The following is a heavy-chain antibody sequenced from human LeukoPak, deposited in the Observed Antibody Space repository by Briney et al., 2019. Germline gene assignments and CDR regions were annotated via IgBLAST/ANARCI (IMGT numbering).Heavy chain of an antibody. V-gene: IGHV3-7*01. CDR1: GFTFGSYG. CDR2: IRQDGSVQ. J-gene: IGHJ4*02. D-gene: IGHD1-14*01. Sequence: GGSLRLSCAAPGFTFGSYGMSWVRQAPGKGLEWVANIRQDGSVQHYVDSVKGRFTISRDNTKNSVYLQMSSLRAEDTALYYCLVKPRSRGFDYWGQGPLVTVSS. CDR3: LVKPRSRGFDY.